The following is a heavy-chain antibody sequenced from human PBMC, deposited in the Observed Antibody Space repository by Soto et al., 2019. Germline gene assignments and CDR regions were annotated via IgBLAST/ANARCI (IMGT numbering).Heavy chain of an antibody. J-gene: IGHJ4*02. CDR1: GFSFSSYS. CDR2: ISYDGIRK. D-gene: IGHD6-19*01. Sequence: QVQLVESGGGVVQPGGSLRLSCVASGFSFSSYSFHWIRQAPGKGLKWVSLISYDGIRKNYEDSVKGRFTTSRDSSKNTVYLQMNSLRSDDTAVYYCARSIAVAGLDYWGQGTLVTVSS. V-gene: IGHV3-30-3*01. CDR3: ARSIAVAGLDY.